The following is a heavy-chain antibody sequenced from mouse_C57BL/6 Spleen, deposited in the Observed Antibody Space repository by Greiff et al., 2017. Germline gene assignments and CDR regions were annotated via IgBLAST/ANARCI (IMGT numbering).Heavy chain of an antibody. CDR3: ARAHYDYDGEFAY. J-gene: IGHJ3*01. CDR1: GYTFTTYP. Sequence: VQLQQSGAELVKPGASVKMSCKASGYTFTTYPIEWMKQNHGKSLEWIGNFHPYNDDTKYNEKFKGKATLTVEKSSSTVYLELSRLTSDDSAVCYCARAHYDYDGEFAYWGQGTLVTVSA. CDR2: FHPYNDDT. D-gene: IGHD2-4*01. V-gene: IGHV1-47*01.